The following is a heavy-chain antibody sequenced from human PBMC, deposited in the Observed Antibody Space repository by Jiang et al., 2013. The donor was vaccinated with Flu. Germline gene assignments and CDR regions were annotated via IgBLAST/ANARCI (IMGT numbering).Heavy chain of an antibody. D-gene: IGHD3/OR15-3a*01. Sequence: SGSELKKPGASVKVSCKASGYIFTSYVMNWVRQAPGQGLEWMGWINTNTGNPTYAQGFTRRFVFSLDTSVSTAYLQISSLKAEDTAVYYCAREQRDWRQKHWFDPWGQGTLVTVSA. J-gene: IGHJ5*02. CDR2: INTNTGNP. CDR1: GYIFTSYV. V-gene: IGHV7-4-1*02. CDR3: AREQRDWRQKHWFDP.